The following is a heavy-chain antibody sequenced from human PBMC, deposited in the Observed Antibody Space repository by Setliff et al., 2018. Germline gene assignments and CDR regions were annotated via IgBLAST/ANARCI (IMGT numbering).Heavy chain of an antibody. CDR2: ISGSGAI. CDR3: SSYLVS. Sequence: GGSLRLSCAASGFTFSNYAMSWVRQAPGKGLEWVSAISGSGAISYADSVKGRFTVSRDNSKNTLYLQMNSLRGEDTAVYYCSSYLVSWGQGALVTVSS. V-gene: IGHV3-23*01. D-gene: IGHD2-21*01. CDR1: GFTFSNYA. J-gene: IGHJ4*02.